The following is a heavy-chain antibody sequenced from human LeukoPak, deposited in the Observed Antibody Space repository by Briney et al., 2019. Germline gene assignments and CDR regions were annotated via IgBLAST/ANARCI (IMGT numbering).Heavy chain of an antibody. CDR3: ARDVEMATMAAFDI. D-gene: IGHD5-24*01. J-gene: IGHJ3*02. Sequence: SETLSLTCTVSGGSISSYYWSWIRQPAGKGLEWIGRIYTSGSTNYNPSLKSRVTMSIDTSKNQFSLKLSSVTAADTAVYYCARDVEMATMAAFDIWGQGTMVTASS. CDR2: IYTSGST. V-gene: IGHV4-4*07. CDR1: GGSISSYY.